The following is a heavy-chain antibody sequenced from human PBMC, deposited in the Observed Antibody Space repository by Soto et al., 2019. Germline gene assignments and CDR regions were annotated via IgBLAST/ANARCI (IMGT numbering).Heavy chain of an antibody. V-gene: IGHV3-23*01. CDR2: ISGRGNKT. CDR3: VRGVRLHFDL. Sequence: EVQLLESGGGLVQPGGSLRLSCGVSGFTFSTYAMSWVRQAPGKGLEWVSAISGRGNKTFYADSVKGRFTISRDHSKNTLHLHMSRLRVEDTAVYFCVRGVRLHFDLWGQGTLVTVSS. J-gene: IGHJ4*02. CDR1: GFTFSTYA.